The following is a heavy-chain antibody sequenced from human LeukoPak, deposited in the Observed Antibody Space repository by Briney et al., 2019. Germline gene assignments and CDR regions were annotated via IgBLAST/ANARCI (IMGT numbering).Heavy chain of an antibody. D-gene: IGHD6-13*01. V-gene: IGHV3-33*01. CDR2: IWYDGSNK. Sequence: AGGSLRLSCAASGFTFSSYGMHWVRQAPGKGLEWVAVIWYDGSNKYYADSVKGRFTISRDNSKNTLYLQMNSLRAEDTAVYYCARGPSGYSSSWYFDFDYWGQGTLVTVSS. CDR3: ARGPSGYSSSWYFDFDY. CDR1: GFTFSSYG. J-gene: IGHJ4*02.